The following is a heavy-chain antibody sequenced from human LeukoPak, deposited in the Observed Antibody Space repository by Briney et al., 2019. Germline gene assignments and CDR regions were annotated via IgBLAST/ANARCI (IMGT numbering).Heavy chain of an antibody. J-gene: IGHJ5*02. Sequence: SSGSLSLTCAVSADSISSSKWWSWVRQAPGKGLEWIGEIHHGGSTYYNPSLKSRVTISVDTSKNQFSLKLNSVTAADTAVYYCARHYGPWGQGTLVTVSS. CDR2: IHHGGST. V-gene: IGHV4-4*02. CDR3: ARHYGP. D-gene: IGHD3-16*01. CDR1: ADSISSSKW.